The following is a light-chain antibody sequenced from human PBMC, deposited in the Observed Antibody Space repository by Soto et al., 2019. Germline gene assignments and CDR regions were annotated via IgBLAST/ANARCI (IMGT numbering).Light chain of an antibody. V-gene: IGLV3-21*02. CDR1: NIGSKN. CDR2: DDG. J-gene: IGLJ2*01. Sequence: SYELTQPPSMSVAPGQTATITCGGNNIGSKNVHWYQQKPGQAPVLVVYDDGDRPSGIPDRFSGSNSGNTATLTISRVEAGDEADYYCQVWDTSTNHRVFGGGTQLTVL. CDR3: QVWDTSTNHRV.